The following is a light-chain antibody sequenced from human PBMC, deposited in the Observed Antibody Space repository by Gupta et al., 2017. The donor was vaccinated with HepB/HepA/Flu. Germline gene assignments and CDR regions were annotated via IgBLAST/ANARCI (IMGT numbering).Light chain of an antibody. V-gene: IGKV3-20*01. CDR1: QSIRSNY. Sequence: EIVLTQSPVTLSLSPGERATLSCRASQSIRSNYLAWYQQKPGQAPRLLIYGASRRDTGIPDRFSGSGSGTDFTLTVSRREPEDFAVYYCQHDNNSLWPFGQGTKVEIK. J-gene: IGKJ1*01. CDR3: QHDNNSLWP. CDR2: GAS.